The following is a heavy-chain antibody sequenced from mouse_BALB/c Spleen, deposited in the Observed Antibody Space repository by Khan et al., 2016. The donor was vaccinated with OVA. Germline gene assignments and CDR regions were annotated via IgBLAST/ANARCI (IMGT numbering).Heavy chain of an antibody. V-gene: IGHV1-4*01. D-gene: IGHD2-14*01. CDR1: GYTFTSYT. CDR3: GRDGAYHRNDGWFAY. J-gene: IGHJ3*01. Sequence: QVQLQQSGAELARPGASVKMSCKASGYTFTSYTIHWIKKRPGQGLEWIGYINPSNGYTNYNQKFKDKATLTTDKSSTTAYLQRSSLTSDDSAVYNCGRDGAYHRNDGWFAYWGQGTLVTVSA. CDR2: INPSNGYT.